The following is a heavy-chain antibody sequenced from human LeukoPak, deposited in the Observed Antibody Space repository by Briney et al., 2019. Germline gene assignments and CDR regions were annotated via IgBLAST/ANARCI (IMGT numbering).Heavy chain of an antibody. D-gene: IGHD2-2*01. CDR1: GGTFSSYA. CDR2: IIPIFGTA. J-gene: IGHJ3*02. CDR3: ARTYCSSTSCSGGFDI. Sequence: SVKVSCKASGGTFSSYAISWVRQAPGQGLEWMGGIIPIFGTANYAQKFQGRVTITADKSTSTAYMELSSLRSEDTAVYYCARTYCSSTSCSGGFDIWGQGTMVTVSS. V-gene: IGHV1-69*06.